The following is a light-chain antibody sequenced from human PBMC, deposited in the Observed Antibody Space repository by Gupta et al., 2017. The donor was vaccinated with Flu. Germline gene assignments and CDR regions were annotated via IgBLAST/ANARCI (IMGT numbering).Light chain of an antibody. V-gene: IGKV1-39*01. Sequence: DIQLTQSPSSLSASVGDRVTISCRASQSVSRYLNWYQLKPGTAPTLLIYSAYNLQRGGPSRFSGSGDFTDFTRTISSLQLEDCDNYYCRQSSSGITFGHGTRVDIK. CDR1: QSVSRY. J-gene: IGKJ3*01. CDR2: SAY. CDR3: RQSSSGIT.